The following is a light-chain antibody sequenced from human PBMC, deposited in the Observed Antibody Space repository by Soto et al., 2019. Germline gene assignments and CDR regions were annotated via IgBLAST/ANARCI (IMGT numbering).Light chain of an antibody. Sequence: QSALTQPASVSGSPGQSITISCTGTSSDVGGYNYVSWYQQYPGKVPKLLIFDVSDRPSGVSNRFSGSNSGNTASLTISGLQAEAEADYYCGSYTSSSTVILGGGTKLTVL. CDR3: GSYTSSSTVI. V-gene: IGLV2-14*01. J-gene: IGLJ2*01. CDR2: DVS. CDR1: SSDVGGYNY.